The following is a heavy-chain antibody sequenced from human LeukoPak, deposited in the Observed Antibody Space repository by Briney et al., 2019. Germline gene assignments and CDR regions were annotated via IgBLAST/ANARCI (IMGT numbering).Heavy chain of an antibody. CDR3: LRQGVGDPPR. CDR2: IYAGGSSSA. D-gene: IGHD3-16*01. CDR1: GFTVSSND. Sequence: GGSLRLSCAASGFTVSSNDMSWVRQAPGKGLEWVSLIYAGGSSSAFYADSVKGRFTGSRHDTKNTLDLQMNGLRADDTAVYYCLRQGVGDPPRWGQGTLVTVSS. J-gene: IGHJ4*02. V-gene: IGHV3-53*04.